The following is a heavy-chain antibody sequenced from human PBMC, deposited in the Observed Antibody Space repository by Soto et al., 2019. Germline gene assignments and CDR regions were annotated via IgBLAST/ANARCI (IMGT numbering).Heavy chain of an antibody. J-gene: IGHJ4*02. CDR3: AHRPAYSVHVDY. CDR1: GFSLSTRGVG. Sequence: QLTLKESGPTLVKPTQTLTLTCTFSGFSLSTRGVGVAWIRQPPGKDLEWLALISWDDDKRYSPSLKSRLTRTNDTSKNQVVLTMTNMDPVDTATYDCAHRPAYSVHVDYWGQGTLVTVSS. D-gene: IGHD1-26*01. CDR2: ISWDDDK. V-gene: IGHV2-5*02.